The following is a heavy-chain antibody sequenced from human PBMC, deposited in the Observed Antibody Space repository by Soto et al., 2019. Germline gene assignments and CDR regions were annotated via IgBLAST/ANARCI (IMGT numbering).Heavy chain of an antibody. CDR2: INHSGST. J-gene: IGHJ4*02. CDR3: ARGRRSTAMVVVYSFPGNPIDY. Sequence: SETLSLTCAVYGGSFSGYYWSWIRQPPGKGLEWIGEINHSGSTNYNPSLKSRVTISVDTSKNQFSLKLSSVTAADTAVYYCARGRRSTAMVVVYSFPGNPIDYWGQGTLVTVSS. D-gene: IGHD5-18*01. V-gene: IGHV4-34*01. CDR1: GGSFSGYY.